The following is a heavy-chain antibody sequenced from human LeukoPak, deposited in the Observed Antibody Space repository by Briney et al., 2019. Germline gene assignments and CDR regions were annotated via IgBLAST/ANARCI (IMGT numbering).Heavy chain of an antibody. CDR2: INPNSGGT. J-gene: IGHJ3*02. CDR1: GYTFTGYY. D-gene: IGHD2-2*01. V-gene: IGHV1-2*02. CDR3: ARVVPAANIHDAFDI. Sequence: ASVKVSCKASGYTFTGYYMHWVRQAPGQGLEWMGWINPNSGGTNYAQKFQGRVTMTRDTSISTAYMELSRLRSDDTAVYYCARVVPAANIHDAFDIWGQGTMVTVSP.